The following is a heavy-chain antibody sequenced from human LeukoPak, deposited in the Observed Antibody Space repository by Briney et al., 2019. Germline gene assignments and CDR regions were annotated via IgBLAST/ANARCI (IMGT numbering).Heavy chain of an antibody. D-gene: IGHD2-2*01. Sequence: PGGSLRLSCAASGCTFSSYAMSWVRQAPGKGLEWVSAISGSGGSTYYADSVKGRFTITRDNSNNTLFLQMTSLGAEDTAVYYCAKVVLVPAAILWDSLDIWGQGTMDTVSS. V-gene: IGHV3-23*01. CDR1: GCTFSSYA. CDR2: ISGSGGST. J-gene: IGHJ3*02. CDR3: AKVVLVPAAILWDSLDI.